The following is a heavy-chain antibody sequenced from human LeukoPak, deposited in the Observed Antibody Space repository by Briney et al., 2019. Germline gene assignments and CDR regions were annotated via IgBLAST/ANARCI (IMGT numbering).Heavy chain of an antibody. CDR3: ARGGVVPAAGYNCFDP. CDR2: IHHSGST. D-gene: IGHD2-2*01. Sequence: PSETLSLTCAVSGYSISSGYYWGWIRQPPGKGLEWIGSIHHSGSTYYNPSLKSRVTISVDTSKNQFSLKLNSVTAADTAVYYCARGGVVPAAGYNCFDPWGQGTLVIVSS. CDR1: GYSISSGYY. J-gene: IGHJ5*02. V-gene: IGHV4-38-2*01.